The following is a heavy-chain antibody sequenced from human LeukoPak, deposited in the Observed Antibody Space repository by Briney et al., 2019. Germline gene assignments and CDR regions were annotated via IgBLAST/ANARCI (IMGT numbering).Heavy chain of an antibody. CDR2: IYSGGST. Sequence: PGGSLRLSCAASGFTFSSNYMSWVRQAPGKGLEWVSVIYSGGSTYYADSVKGRFTISRHNSKNTLYLQMNSLRAEDTAVYYCAGLLWFGKLLEASDAFDIWGQGTMVTVSS. CDR3: AGLLWFGKLLEASDAFDI. D-gene: IGHD3-10*01. V-gene: IGHV3-53*04. J-gene: IGHJ3*02. CDR1: GFTFSSNY.